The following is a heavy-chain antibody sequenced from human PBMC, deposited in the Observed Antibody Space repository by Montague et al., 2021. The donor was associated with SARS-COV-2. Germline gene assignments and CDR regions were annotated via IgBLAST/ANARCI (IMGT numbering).Heavy chain of an antibody. J-gene: IGHJ4*02. V-gene: IGHV4-34*01. CDR1: GGSFSDYK. CDR2: ISHSGSA. CDR3: TRGAPGY. Sequence: SETLSLTCAVYGGSFSDYKWTWIRQSPGKGLEWLGQISHSGSANYNPSLKSRVTISVDTAKNQFSLKLPSVNVADTAVHYCTRGAPGYWGQGTLVTVSS.